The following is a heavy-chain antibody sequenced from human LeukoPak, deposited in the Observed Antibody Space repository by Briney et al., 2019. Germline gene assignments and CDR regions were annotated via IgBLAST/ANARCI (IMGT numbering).Heavy chain of an antibody. CDR2: ISSSGSNI. J-gene: IGHJ4*02. V-gene: IGHV3-11*04. CDR3: AKGSYYDSSGSFYFDY. D-gene: IGHD3-22*01. CDR1: GFTFSDYY. Sequence: GGSLRLSCAASGFTFSDYYMRWIRQAPGKGLEWVSYISSSGSNIYNTDSVKGRFTISRDNSKNTLYLQMNSLRAEDTAVYYCAKGSYYDSSGSFYFDYWGQGTLVTVSS.